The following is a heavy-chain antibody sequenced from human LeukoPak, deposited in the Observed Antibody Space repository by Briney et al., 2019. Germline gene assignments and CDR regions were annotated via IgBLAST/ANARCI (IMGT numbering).Heavy chain of an antibody. D-gene: IGHD3-22*01. CDR2: IYSGGST. CDR1: GFTVSSNY. J-gene: IGHJ4*02. Sequence: GGSLRLSCAASGFTVSSNYMSWVRQAPGKGLEWVSVIYSGGSTYYADSMKGRFTISRDNSKNTLYLQMNSLRAEDTAVYYCAREMGYDSSGPFDYWGQGTLVTVSS. CDR3: AREMGYDSSGPFDY. V-gene: IGHV3-66*02.